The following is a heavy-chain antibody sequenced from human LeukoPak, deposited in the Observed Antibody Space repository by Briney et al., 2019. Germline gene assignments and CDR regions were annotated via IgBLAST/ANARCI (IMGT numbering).Heavy chain of an antibody. CDR1: GGSISSHY. J-gene: IGHJ5*02. CDR2: IYYSGST. D-gene: IGHD3-3*01. V-gene: IGHV4-59*11. Sequence: PSETLSLTCTVSGGSISSHYWSWVRQPPGKGLEWIGYIYYSGSTNYNPSLKSRVTISVDTSKNQFSLKLSSVTAADTAVYYCARDQTRFGSGYYEAAYNWCDPWGQGTLVTVSS. CDR3: ARDQTRFGSGYYEAAYNWCDP.